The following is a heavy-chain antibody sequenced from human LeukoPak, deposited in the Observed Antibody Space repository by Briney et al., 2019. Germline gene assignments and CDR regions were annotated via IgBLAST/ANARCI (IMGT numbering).Heavy chain of an antibody. J-gene: IGHJ6*02. Sequence: GGSLRLSCTASGFTFGDYAMSWFRQAPGKGLEWVGFIRSKAYGGTTEYAASVKGRFTISRDDSKSIAYLQMNSLKTEDTAVYYCTRHYDFWSGYDLGYYYYGMDVWGQGTTVTVSS. D-gene: IGHD3-3*01. CDR3: TRHYDFWSGYDLGYYYYGMDV. CDR1: GFTFGDYA. V-gene: IGHV3-49*03. CDR2: IRSKAYGGTT.